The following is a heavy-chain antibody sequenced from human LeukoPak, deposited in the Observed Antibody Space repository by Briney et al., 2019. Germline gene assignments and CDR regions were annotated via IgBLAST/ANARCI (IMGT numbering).Heavy chain of an antibody. CDR1: GFTFSDYY. CDR3: AKAPRVHGGRYYYYYMDV. CDR2: ISSGDTTI. V-gene: IGHV3-11*04. J-gene: IGHJ6*03. Sequence: GGSLRLSCAASGFTFSDYYMSWIRQAPGKGLEWVSYISSGDTTIYYADSVKGRFTISRDNSKNTLYLQMNSLRAEDTAVYYCAKAPRVHGGRYYYYYMDVWGKETTVTISS. D-gene: IGHD3-16*01.